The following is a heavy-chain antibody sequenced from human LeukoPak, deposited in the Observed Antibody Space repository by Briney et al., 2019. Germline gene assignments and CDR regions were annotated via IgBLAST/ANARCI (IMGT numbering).Heavy chain of an antibody. D-gene: IGHD1-1*01. CDR3: AKELITTLNLEPNYFDY. CDR2: ISGSGGST. Sequence: GGSLRLSCAASGFTFSSYAMSWVRQAPGKGLVWVSAISGSGGSTYYADSVKGRFTISRDNSKNTLYLQMNSLRAEDTAVYYCAKELITTLNLEPNYFDYWGQGTLVTVSS. CDR1: GFTFSSYA. J-gene: IGHJ4*02. V-gene: IGHV3-23*01.